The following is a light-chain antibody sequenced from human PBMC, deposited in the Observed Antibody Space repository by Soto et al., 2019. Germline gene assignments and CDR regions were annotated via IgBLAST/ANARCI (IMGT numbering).Light chain of an antibody. CDR3: QELSSYQFT. CDR1: QGISNY. J-gene: IGKJ3*01. Sequence: DIQLTQSPSFLSASIGDRVTITCRASQGISNYLAWYQQKPGKAPNLLIYAASTLQSGVPSRFSGSGSGTEFTLTISSLQPEDYATDYCQELSSYQFTVAPGTKVDIK. V-gene: IGKV1-9*01. CDR2: AAS.